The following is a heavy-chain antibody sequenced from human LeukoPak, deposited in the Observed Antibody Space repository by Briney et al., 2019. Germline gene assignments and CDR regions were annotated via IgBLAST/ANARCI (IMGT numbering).Heavy chain of an antibody. J-gene: IGHJ4*02. Sequence: GGSLRLSCAAPGFTFSSYSMNWVRQAPGKGLEWVSSISSSSSYIYYADSVKGRFTISRDNAKNSLYLQMNSLRAEDTAVYYCARDRDGYNRLDYWGQGTLVTVSS. D-gene: IGHD5-24*01. CDR2: ISSSSSYI. CDR3: ARDRDGYNRLDY. CDR1: GFTFSSYS. V-gene: IGHV3-21*01.